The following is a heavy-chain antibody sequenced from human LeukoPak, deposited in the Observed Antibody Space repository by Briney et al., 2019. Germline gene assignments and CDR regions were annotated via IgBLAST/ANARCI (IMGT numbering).Heavy chain of an antibody. V-gene: IGHV3-66*02. CDR1: GFTVSNNY. Sequence: GGSLRLSCAASGFTVSNNYMGWVRQAPGKGLEWVSVIYSGGSTYYADSVKGRFTISRDYSKNTLFIQMNSLRAEETAVYYCARMAPDNYDSSGYPAEGNWGQGTLVTVSS. J-gene: IGHJ4*02. CDR2: IYSGGST. D-gene: IGHD3-22*01. CDR3: ARMAPDNYDSSGYPAEGN.